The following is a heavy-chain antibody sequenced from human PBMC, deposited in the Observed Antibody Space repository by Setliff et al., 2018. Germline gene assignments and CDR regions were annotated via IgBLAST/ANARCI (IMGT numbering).Heavy chain of an antibody. V-gene: IGHV4-31*03. CDR2: IYYSGSTS. J-gene: IGHJ4*02. D-gene: IGHD6-19*01. Sequence: KTSETLSLTCTVSGGSISSGGYHWSWIRQHPGKGLEWIGYIYYSGSTSYYNLSLKSRVTISVDTSKNQFSLKLSSVTAADTAVYYCARGRAGHSGHWGQGTLVTVSS. CDR3: ARGRAGHSGH. CDR1: GGSISSGGYH.